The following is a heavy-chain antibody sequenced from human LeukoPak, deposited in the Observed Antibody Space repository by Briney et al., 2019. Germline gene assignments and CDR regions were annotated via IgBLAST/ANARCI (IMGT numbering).Heavy chain of an antibody. V-gene: IGHV4-39*07. J-gene: IGHJ4*02. Sequence: SETLSPTCTVSGGSISSSSYYWGWIRQPPGKGLEWIGSIYYSGSTCYNPSLKSRVTISVDTSKNQFSLKLSSVTAADTAVYYCARDFGYYYYDSSGPYYFDYWGQGTLVTVSS. CDR3: ARDFGYYYYDSSGPYYFDY. D-gene: IGHD3-22*01. CDR1: GGSISSSSYY. CDR2: IYYSGST.